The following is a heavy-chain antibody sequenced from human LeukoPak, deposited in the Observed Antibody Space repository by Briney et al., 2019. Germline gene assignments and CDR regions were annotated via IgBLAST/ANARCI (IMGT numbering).Heavy chain of an antibody. CDR1: GYTFTSYG. CDR3: ARDKGYSSSWYRFDP. Sequence: ASVKVSCKASGYTFTSYGISWVRQAPGQGLEWMGWISAYNGNTNYAQKLQGRVTTTTDTSTSTAYMELRSLRSDDTAVYYCARDKGYSSSWYRFDPWGQGTLVTVSS. CDR2: ISAYNGNT. V-gene: IGHV1-18*01. J-gene: IGHJ5*02. D-gene: IGHD6-13*01.